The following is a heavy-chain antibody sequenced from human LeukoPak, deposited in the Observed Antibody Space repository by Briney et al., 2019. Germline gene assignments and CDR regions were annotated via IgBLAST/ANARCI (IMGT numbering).Heavy chain of an antibody. CDR3: VRQRDAGDYLGYFDY. J-gene: IGHJ4*02. CDR2: INHSGST. D-gene: IGHD4-17*01. V-gene: IGHV4-34*01. Sequence: SETLSLTCAVYGGSFSGYYWSWIRQPPGKGLEWIGEINHSGSTNYNPSLKSRVTISVDTSKNQFSLKLRSVTAADTAVYNCVRQRDAGDYLGYFDYWDQGTLVTVSS. CDR1: GGSFSGYY.